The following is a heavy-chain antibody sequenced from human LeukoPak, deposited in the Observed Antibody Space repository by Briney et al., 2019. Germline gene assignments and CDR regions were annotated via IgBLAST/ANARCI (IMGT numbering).Heavy chain of an antibody. J-gene: IGHJ4*02. CDR1: NGSISSCY. V-gene: IGHV4-4*07. Sequence: SETLSLTCAVSNGSISSCYWSWIRQPAGKGLEWIGHIYTSGTTNYNPSLKSRVTMSVDTPKNQFSLKLSSVTAADTAVYYCARANGALFDYWGQGTLVTVSS. CDR2: IYTSGTT. D-gene: IGHD4-17*01. CDR3: ARANGALFDY.